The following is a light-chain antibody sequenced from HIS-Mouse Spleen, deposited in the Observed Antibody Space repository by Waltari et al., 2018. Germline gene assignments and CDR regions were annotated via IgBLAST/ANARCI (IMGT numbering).Light chain of an antibody. CDR1: ALPKKY. V-gene: IGLV3-10*01. J-gene: IGLJ2*01. Sequence: SYELTQPPSVSVSPGQTARNTCSGDALPKKYAYWSQQKSGQAPVLVIYEDSKRPSGIPERFSGSSSGTMATLTISGAQVEDEADYYCYSTDSSGNHRVFGGGTKLTVL. CDR2: EDS. CDR3: YSTDSSGNHRV.